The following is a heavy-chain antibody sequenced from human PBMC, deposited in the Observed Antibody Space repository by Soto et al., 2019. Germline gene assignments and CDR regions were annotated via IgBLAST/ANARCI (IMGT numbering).Heavy chain of an antibody. CDR2: INSDGSTT. D-gene: IGHD6-19*01. V-gene: IGHV3-74*01. J-gene: IGHJ4*01. CDR1: GFTFSSSW. Sequence: EVQLVESGGGLVQPGGSLRLSCAASGFTFSSSWMHWVRQPPGKGLVWVSRINSDGSTTNYADSVKGRFTSSRDNAKNTLYLQMNSLRAEDTAVYYCARGPTGWYGYDYWGHGTLVTVSS. CDR3: ARGPTGWYGYDY.